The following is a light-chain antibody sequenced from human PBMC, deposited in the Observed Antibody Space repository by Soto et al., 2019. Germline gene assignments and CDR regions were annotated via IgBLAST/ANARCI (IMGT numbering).Light chain of an antibody. Sequence: EIVLTQSPGTLSLSPGERATLSCRASQSLSSTYLAWYQQKRGRAPRLLIYGASSRSTGIPDRFSGSGSGTDFTLTISRREPEDFAVYYCQQYGSSPRTFGPGTKLEIK. CDR3: QQYGSSPRT. CDR1: QSLSSTY. CDR2: GAS. V-gene: IGKV3-20*01. J-gene: IGKJ2*01.